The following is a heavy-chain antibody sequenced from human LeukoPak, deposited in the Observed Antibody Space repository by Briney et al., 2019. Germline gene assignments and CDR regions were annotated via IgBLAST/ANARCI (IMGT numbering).Heavy chain of an antibody. CDR1: GGSISSGGYS. Sequence: SETLSLTCAVSGGSISSGGYSWSWIRQPPGKGLEWIGYIYHSGSTYYNPSLKSRVTISVDRSKNQFSLKLSSVTAADTAVYYCARRRRLAAVGTDAFDIWGQGTVVTVSS. D-gene: IGHD6-13*01. J-gene: IGHJ3*02. V-gene: IGHV4-30-2*01. CDR2: IYHSGST. CDR3: ARRRRLAAVGTDAFDI.